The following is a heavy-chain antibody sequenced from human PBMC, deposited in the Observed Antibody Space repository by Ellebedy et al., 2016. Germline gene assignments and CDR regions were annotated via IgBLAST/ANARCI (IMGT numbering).Heavy chain of an antibody. J-gene: IGHJ4*02. CDR1: GGSISSYY. Sequence: SETLSLXCTVPGGSISSYYWSWIRQPPGKGLEWIGYIYYSGSTNYNPSLKSRVTISVDTSKNQFSLKLSSVTAADTAVYYWARGGCSSTSCRLFDYWGQGTLVTVSS. D-gene: IGHD2-2*01. V-gene: IGHV4-59*13. CDR3: ARGGCSSTSCRLFDY. CDR2: IYYSGST.